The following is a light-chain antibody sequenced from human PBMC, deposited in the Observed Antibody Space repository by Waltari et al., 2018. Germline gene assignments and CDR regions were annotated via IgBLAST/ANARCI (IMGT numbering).Light chain of an antibody. CDR1: SSDVGAYNY. CDR2: DVS. CDR3: SSWTSSSTLPVV. Sequence: QSVLTQPASVSGSLGQSITISCTGTSSDVGAYNYVSWYQQHPGKAPRLMIYDVSKRPSGVSNRFSGSKSGNTASLTISGLQAEDEADYYCSSWTSSSTLPVVFGGGTKLSVL. J-gene: IGLJ2*01. V-gene: IGLV2-14*03.